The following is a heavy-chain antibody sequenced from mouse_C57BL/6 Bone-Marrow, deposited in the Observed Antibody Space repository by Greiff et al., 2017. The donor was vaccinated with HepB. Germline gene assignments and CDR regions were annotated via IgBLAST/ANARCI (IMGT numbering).Heavy chain of an antibody. CDR1: GYTFTSYT. V-gene: IGHV1-4*01. Sequence: VHLVESGAELARPGASVKMSCKASGYTFTSYTMHWVKQRPGQGLEWIGYINPSSGYTKYNQKFKDKATLTADKSSSTAYMQLSSLTSEDSAVYYCARALRWYFDYWGQGTTLTVSS. CDR2: INPSSGYT. J-gene: IGHJ2*01. CDR3: ARALRWYFDY. D-gene: IGHD1-1*01.